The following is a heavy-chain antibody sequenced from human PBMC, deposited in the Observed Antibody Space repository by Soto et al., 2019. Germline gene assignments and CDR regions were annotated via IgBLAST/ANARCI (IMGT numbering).Heavy chain of an antibody. Sequence: LSLTCAVYGGSFSGYYWNWIRQPPGKGLEWIGEINHSGSTNYNPSLKSRVTISVDTSKNQFSLKLSSVTAADTAVYYCARERRWGYYGSGSINWFDPWGQGTLVTVSS. V-gene: IGHV4-34*01. CDR1: GGSFSGYY. J-gene: IGHJ5*02. CDR2: INHSGST. CDR3: ARERRWGYYGSGSINWFDP. D-gene: IGHD3-10*01.